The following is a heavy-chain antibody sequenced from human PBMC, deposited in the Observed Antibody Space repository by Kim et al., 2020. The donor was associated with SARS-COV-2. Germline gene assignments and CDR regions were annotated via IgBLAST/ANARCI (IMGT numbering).Heavy chain of an antibody. D-gene: IGHD3-16*02. CDR2: INTDTGNP. J-gene: IGHJ4*02. Sequence: ASVKVSCKASGYTFTMNAISWVRQAPGQGLEWMGWINTDTGNPTYAQAFTRRFVFSVDTSVTTGYLQISSLEPEDTALYYCTRVIWGTYRYTDNWGQGTLVTVSS. V-gene: IGHV7-4-1*02. CDR3: TRVIWGTYRYTDN. CDR1: GYTFTMNA.